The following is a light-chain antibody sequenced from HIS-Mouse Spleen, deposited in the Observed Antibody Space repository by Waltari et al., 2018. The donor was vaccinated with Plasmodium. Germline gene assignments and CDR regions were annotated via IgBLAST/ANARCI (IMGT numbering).Light chain of an antibody. Sequence: QSALTQPASVSGSPGQSITISCTGTSRDVGSYTLFSWYQQHPGKAPNLMIYEGSKRASGVSNRCSGSKSGNTASLTISGLQAEDEADYYCCSYAGSRMVFGGGTKLTVL. V-gene: IGLV2-23*01. J-gene: IGLJ2*01. CDR2: EGS. CDR1: SRDVGSYTL. CDR3: CSYAGSRMV.